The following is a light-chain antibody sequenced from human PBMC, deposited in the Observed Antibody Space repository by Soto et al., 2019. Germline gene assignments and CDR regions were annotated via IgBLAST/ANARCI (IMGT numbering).Light chain of an antibody. J-gene: IGKJ5*01. CDR3: QQSYSNSIT. CDR2: AAS. Sequence: DIQMTQSPSSLSASVGDRFTITCRASQSISSYLNWYQQKPGKAPKLLIYAASSLQSGVPSRFSGSGSGTDFTLTISSLQPEDFEPYYCQQSYSNSITFGQGTRLEIK. V-gene: IGKV1-39*01. CDR1: QSISSY.